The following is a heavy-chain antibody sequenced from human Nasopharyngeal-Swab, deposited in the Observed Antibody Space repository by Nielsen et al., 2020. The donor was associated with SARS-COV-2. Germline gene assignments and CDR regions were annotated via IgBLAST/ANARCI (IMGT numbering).Heavy chain of an antibody. J-gene: IGHJ3*02. Sequence: GESLKISCAASGFTFSSFEMHWVRQVSGKGLEWVSAIDTTGDTYYPDSVKGRFTISRENAKNSLFLQINSLRVEDTAMYYCARGDGIYCGGGNCCAVDPFEIWGQGTMVTVSS. CDR2: IDTTGDT. CDR1: GFTFSSFE. CDR3: ARGDGIYCGGGNCCAVDPFEI. V-gene: IGHV3-13*01. D-gene: IGHD2-15*01.